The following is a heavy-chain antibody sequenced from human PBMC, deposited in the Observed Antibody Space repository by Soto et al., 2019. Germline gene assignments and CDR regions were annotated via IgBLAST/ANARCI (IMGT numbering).Heavy chain of an antibody. D-gene: IGHD6-19*01. Sequence: QVQLQESGPGLVKPSQTLSLTCTVSGGSISSGGYYWSWIRQHPGKGLEWIGYIYYSGSTYYNPSLKSRVTISVDTSKNQFSLKLSSVTAADTAVYYCARGPGSIRAVDFWYYYYGMDVWGQGTTVTVS. CDR3: ARGPGSIRAVDFWYYYYGMDV. CDR1: GGSISSGGYY. J-gene: IGHJ6*02. V-gene: IGHV4-31*03. CDR2: IYYSGST.